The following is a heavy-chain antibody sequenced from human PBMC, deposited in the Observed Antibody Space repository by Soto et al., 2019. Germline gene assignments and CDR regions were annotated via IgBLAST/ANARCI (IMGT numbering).Heavy chain of an antibody. CDR1: GGTFSSYA. D-gene: IGHD2-8*01. J-gene: IGHJ6*02. Sequence: VQLVQSGAEVKKPGSSVKVSCKASGGTFSSYAISWVRQAPGQGLEWMGGIIPIFGTANYAQKFQGRVTITADESTSTAYMELSSLRSEDTAVYYCARGGYCTNGVCYTHYYYGMDVWGQGTTVTVSS. CDR2: IIPIFGTA. CDR3: ARGGYCTNGVCYTHYYYGMDV. V-gene: IGHV1-69*01.